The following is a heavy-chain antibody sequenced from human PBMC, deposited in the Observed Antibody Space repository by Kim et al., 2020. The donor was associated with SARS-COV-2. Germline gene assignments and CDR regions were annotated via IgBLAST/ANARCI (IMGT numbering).Heavy chain of an antibody. CDR2: INHSGST. CDR1: GGSFSGYY. D-gene: IGHD3-22*01. V-gene: IGHV4-34*01. J-gene: IGHJ4*02. CDR3: ARVRAYYYDSSGYYLPLEVEY. Sequence: SETLSLTCAVYGGSFSGYYCSWIRQPPGKGLEWIGEINHSGSTNYNPSLKSRVTISVDTSKNQFSLKLSSVTAADTAVYYCARVRAYYYDSSGYYLPLEVEYWGQGTLGTVSS.